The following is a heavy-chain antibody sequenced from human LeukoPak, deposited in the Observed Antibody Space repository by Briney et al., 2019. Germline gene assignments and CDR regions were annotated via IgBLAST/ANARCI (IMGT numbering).Heavy chain of an antibody. CDR2: ISAYNGNT. Sequence: GASVKVSCKASGYTFTSYGISWVRQAPGQGLEWMGWISAYNGNTNYAQELQGRVTMTRNTSINTAYMELSSLRSEDTAVYYCTRGLGYCSGGSCYDWFDPWGQGTLVTVSS. CDR1: GYTFTSYG. J-gene: IGHJ5*02. D-gene: IGHD2-15*01. CDR3: TRGLGYCSGGSCYDWFDP. V-gene: IGHV1-18*01.